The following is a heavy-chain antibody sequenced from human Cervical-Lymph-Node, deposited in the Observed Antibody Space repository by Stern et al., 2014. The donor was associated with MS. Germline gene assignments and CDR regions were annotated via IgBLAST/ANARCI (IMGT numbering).Heavy chain of an antibody. D-gene: IGHD4-17*01. CDR1: GYSFTSHW. J-gene: IGHJ5*02. V-gene: IGHV5-51*01. Sequence: EVQLVESGAEVKKPGESLKISCKGSGYSFTSHWIGCVRQMPGKGLEWMGIIYPGDSDTRYSPAFQGQVTITADKSTSPASLQWSSLKASATAMYYCARRMTTVTPGFDPWGQGTLVTVSS. CDR3: ARRMTTVTPGFDP. CDR2: IYPGDSDT.